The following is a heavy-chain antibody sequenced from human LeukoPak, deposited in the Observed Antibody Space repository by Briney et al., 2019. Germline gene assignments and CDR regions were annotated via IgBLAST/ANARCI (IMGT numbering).Heavy chain of an antibody. Sequence: SGGSLRLSCAASGFTSSDYYMSWSRQAPGKGLEWLSYISPSTTHTSYADSVKGRFTISRDNTKNLLFLQVNSLRAEDTAVYYCARGGHGAADQWGQGTLVTVSS. V-gene: IGHV3-11*05. J-gene: IGHJ5*02. CDR2: ISPSTTHT. CDR3: ARGGHGAADQ. D-gene: IGHD1-26*01. CDR1: GFTSSDYY.